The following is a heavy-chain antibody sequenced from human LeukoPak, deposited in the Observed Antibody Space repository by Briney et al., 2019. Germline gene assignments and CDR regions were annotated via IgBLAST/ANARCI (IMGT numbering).Heavy chain of an antibody. CDR2: VNQFGSEK. V-gene: IGHV3-7*01. J-gene: IGHJ4*02. CDR1: GFTFSSYW. D-gene: IGHD3-3*01. Sequence: PGGSLRLSCAASGFTFSSYWMSWVRQAPGKGLEWVANVNQFGSEKYYVDSVKGRFTISRDNAKTSLYLQMNSLRADDTAVYYRASSYYGFWNWGQGTLVTVSS. CDR3: ASSYYGFWN.